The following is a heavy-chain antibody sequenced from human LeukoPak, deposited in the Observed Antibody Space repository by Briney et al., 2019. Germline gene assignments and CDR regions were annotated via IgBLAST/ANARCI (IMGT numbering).Heavy chain of an antibody. V-gene: IGHV3-23*01. Sequence: PGGSLRLSCAASGFTFITYAMSWVRQAPGKGLEWVSGISGSGTGGRTYYADSVKGRFTISRDNSKNTLYLQMNSLRAEDTAVYYCAKDLVRKRAGTTETPADYWGQGTLVTVSS. CDR2: ISGSGTGGRT. D-gene: IGHD1-7*01. CDR1: GFTFITYA. J-gene: IGHJ4*02. CDR3: AKDLVRKRAGTTETPADY.